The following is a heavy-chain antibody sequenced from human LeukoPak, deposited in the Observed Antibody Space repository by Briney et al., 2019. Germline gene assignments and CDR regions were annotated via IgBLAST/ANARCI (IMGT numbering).Heavy chain of an antibody. V-gene: IGHV3-23*01. CDR1: GFTFSTYA. Sequence: GGSLRLSCAASGFTFSTYAMSWVRQAPGKGLEWVSTISSGGGFTYYADSVKGRFTISRDSSKNTLCLQMNSLRAEDTAVYYCAKDLRIRAGVPDHWGQGTLVTVSS. J-gene: IGHJ4*02. CDR3: AKDLRIRAGVPDH. CDR2: ISSGGGFT. D-gene: IGHD2-8*01.